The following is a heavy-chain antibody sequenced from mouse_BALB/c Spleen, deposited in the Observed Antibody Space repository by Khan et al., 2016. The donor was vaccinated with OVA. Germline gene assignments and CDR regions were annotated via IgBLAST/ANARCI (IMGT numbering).Heavy chain of an antibody. V-gene: IGHV2-3*01. CDR3: AGFEASYYAMYY. CDR1: GFSLTNYG. D-gene: IGHD6-1*01. CDR2: IWGDGST. Sequence: QVQLKQSGPGLVAPSQSLSITCTVSGFSLTNYGVNWVRQPPGKGLEWLGVIWGDGSTNYHSALISRLSITKDNSKSQVFLKLNSRQTDDTATYYCAGFEASYYAMYYWGQGTSVTVSS. J-gene: IGHJ4*01.